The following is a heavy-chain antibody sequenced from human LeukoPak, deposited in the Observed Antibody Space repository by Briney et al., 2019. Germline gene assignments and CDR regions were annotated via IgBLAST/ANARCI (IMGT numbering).Heavy chain of an antibody. Sequence: GGSLRLSCAASGFTFSSYWMNWVRQAPGKGLVWVSRIASDGSSTTYADSVKGRFSISRDNAKNTLSLQMNSLRGEDTAMYYCARGYSYAEGGSDYWGQGTLVTVSS. J-gene: IGHJ4*02. CDR2: IASDGSST. V-gene: IGHV3-74*01. D-gene: IGHD5-12*01. CDR3: ARGYSYAEGGSDY. CDR1: GFTFSSYW.